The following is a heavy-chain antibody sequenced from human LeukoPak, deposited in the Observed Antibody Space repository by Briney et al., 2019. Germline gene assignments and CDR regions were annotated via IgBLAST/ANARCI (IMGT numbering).Heavy chain of an antibody. CDR2: INPSGGST. Sequence: ASVKVSCKASGYTFTSYYMHWVRQAPGQGLEWMGIINPSGGSTSYAQKFQGRVTITADKSTSTAYMELSSLRSEDTAVYYCARDRLCGGDCYPPDYWGQGTLVTVSS. CDR1: GYTFTSYY. CDR3: ARDRLCGGDCYPPDY. J-gene: IGHJ4*02. V-gene: IGHV1-46*01. D-gene: IGHD2-21*02.